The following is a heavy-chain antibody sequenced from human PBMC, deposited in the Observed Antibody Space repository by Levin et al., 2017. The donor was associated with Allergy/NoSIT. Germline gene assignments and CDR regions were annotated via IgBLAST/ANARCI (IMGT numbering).Heavy chain of an antibody. J-gene: IGHJ4*02. CDR2: INHSGST. D-gene: IGHD3-10*01. CDR3: ARGSWGSGSYYFDY. Sequence: SETLSLTCAVYGGSFSGYYWSWIRQPPGKGLEWIGEINHSGSTNYNPSLKSRVTISVDTSKNQFSLKLSSVTAADTGVYDCARGSWGSGSYYFDYWGQGTLVTVSS. V-gene: IGHV4-34*01. CDR1: GGSFSGYY.